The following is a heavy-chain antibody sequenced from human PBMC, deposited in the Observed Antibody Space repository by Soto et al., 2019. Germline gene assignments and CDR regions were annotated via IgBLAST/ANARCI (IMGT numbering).Heavy chain of an antibody. V-gene: IGHV4-59*01. J-gene: IGHJ6*02. D-gene: IGHD3-16*01. CDR1: DGSISSYY. Sequence: TVSDGSISSYYWSWIRQPPGKGLEWIGYIFYTGSGSTNYNPSLKSRVTISVDTSMNQFSLKLRSVTAADTAVYYCARVRYELGVRYYFYGMDVWGQGTTVTVSS. CDR3: ARVRYELGVRYYFYGMDV. CDR2: IFYTGSGST.